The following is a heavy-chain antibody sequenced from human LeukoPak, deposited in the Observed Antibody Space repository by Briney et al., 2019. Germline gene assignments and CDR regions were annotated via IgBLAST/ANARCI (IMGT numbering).Heavy chain of an antibody. CDR2: IYPGDSDT. Sequence: PEESLKISCKGSGYSFTSYWIGWVRQMPGKGREWMGIIYPGDSDTRDSPPFQGQVTISADKSISTAYLQWSSLKASDTAMYYCARYTPYYSSGCDYWGQGTLVTVSS. CDR3: ARYTPYYSSGCDY. J-gene: IGHJ4*02. CDR1: GYSFTSYW. V-gene: IGHV5-51*01. D-gene: IGHD6-19*01.